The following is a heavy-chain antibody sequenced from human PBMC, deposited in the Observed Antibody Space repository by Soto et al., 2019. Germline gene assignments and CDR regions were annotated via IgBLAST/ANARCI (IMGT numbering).Heavy chain of an antibody. CDR3: ARGSEYDILTGYHTLYFDY. V-gene: IGHV3-48*01. CDR1: GFTFSSYS. Sequence: GGSLRLSCAASGFTFSSYSMNWVRQAPGKGLEWVSYISSSSSTIYYADSVKGRFTISRDNAKNSLYLQMNSLRAEDTAVYYCARGSEYDILTGYHTLYFDYWGQGTLVTVSS. J-gene: IGHJ4*02. CDR2: ISSSSSTI. D-gene: IGHD3-9*01.